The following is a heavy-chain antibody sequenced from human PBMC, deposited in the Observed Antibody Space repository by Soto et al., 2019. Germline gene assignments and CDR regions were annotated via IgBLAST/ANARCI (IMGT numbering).Heavy chain of an antibody. Sequence: PGGSLRLSCAASGFTFSSYAMNWVRQAPGKGLEWVSTISGSGFTTYYADSVKGRFTISRDNSKNTLYLQMNSLRAEDTALFYCAKDGYGSGSYYKHFDSWGQGTPVTVSS. CDR1: GFTFSSYA. D-gene: IGHD3-10*01. CDR3: AKDGYGSGSYYKHFDS. V-gene: IGHV3-23*01. CDR2: ISGSGFTT. J-gene: IGHJ4*02.